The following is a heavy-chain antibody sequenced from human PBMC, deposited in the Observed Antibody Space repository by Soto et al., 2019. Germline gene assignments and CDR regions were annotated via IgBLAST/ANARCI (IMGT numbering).Heavy chain of an antibody. CDR3: AHSSGYDFGLDY. CDR1: GFSLTTNGVG. Sequence: QITLKESGPTLVKPTQTLTLTCAFSGFSLTTNGVGVGWIRQPPGKALEWLALIYWDDDERYSPSLESRLTITKDTSRNQVVLTMTNIDPVDTATYYCAHSSGYDFGLDYWGQGTLVTVSS. J-gene: IGHJ4*02. V-gene: IGHV2-5*02. D-gene: IGHD5-12*01. CDR2: IYWDDDE.